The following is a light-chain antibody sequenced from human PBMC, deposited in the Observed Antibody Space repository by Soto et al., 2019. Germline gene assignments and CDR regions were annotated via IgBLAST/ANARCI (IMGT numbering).Light chain of an antibody. CDR1: QGISSY. V-gene: IGKV1-8*01. J-gene: IGKJ2*02. CDR3: QQYYSYPCT. CDR2: AAS. Sequence: AIRMTQSPSSLSASTGDRVTITCRASQGISSYLAWYQQKPGKAPKLLIYAASTFQSGVPSRFSGSGSGTYFTLTISCLQSEDFATYYCQQYYSYPCTCGQGTKLEIK.